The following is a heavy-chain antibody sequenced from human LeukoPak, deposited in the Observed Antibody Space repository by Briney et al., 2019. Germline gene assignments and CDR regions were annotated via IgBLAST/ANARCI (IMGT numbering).Heavy chain of an antibody. CDR3: ARDLYSSSWGLDYYYYYMDV. Sequence: GASVKVSCKASGGTFSSYAISWVRQAPGQGLEWMGGSIPIFGTANYAQKFQGRVTITTDESTSTAYMELSSLRSEDTAVYYCARDLYSSSWGLDYYYYYMDVWGKGTTVTVSS. D-gene: IGHD6-13*01. CDR2: SIPIFGTA. V-gene: IGHV1-69*05. J-gene: IGHJ6*03. CDR1: GGTFSSYA.